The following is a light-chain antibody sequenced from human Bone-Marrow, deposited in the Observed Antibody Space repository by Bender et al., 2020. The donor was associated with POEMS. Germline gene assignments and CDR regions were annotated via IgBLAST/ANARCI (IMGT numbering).Light chain of an antibody. CDR1: RSDIGGYNY. CDR3: SSYAGRNTLV. Sequence: QSALTQPASVSGSPGQSITISCTGTRSDIGGYNYVSWYQQHPGKAPKLLIYEVTNRPSGVSDRFSGSKSGNTASLTVSGLQAEDEADYYCSSYAGRNTLVFGGGTKLTVL. V-gene: IGLV2-8*01. J-gene: IGLJ3*02. CDR2: EVT.